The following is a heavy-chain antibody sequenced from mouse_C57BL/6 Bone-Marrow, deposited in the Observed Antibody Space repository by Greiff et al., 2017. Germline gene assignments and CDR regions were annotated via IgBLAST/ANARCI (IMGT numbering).Heavy chain of an antibody. D-gene: IGHD1-1*01. CDR2: IYPGDGDT. CDR3: ARRACDGSRYYAMDY. CDR1: GYAFSGSW. Sequence: VQLQQSGPELVKPGASVKISCKASGYAFSGSWMNWVKQRPGKGLEWIGRIYPGDGDTNYNGKFKGKATLTADKSSSTAYMQLSSLTSEDSAVYFCARRACDGSRYYAMDYWGQGTSVTVSS. V-gene: IGHV1-82*01. J-gene: IGHJ4*01.